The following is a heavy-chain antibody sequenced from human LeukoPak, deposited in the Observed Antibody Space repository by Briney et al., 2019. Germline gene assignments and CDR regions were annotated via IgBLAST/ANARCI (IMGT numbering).Heavy chain of an antibody. D-gene: IGHD3-22*01. J-gene: IGHJ3*02. CDR2: ISGSGGST. Sequence: PGGSLRLSCAASGFTFSSYAMSWVRQAPGKGLEWVSAISGSGGSTYYADSVKGRFTISRDNSKNTLYLQMTSLRAEATAVYYCAKIGRDSSGYYADYGAFDIWGQGTMVTVSS. CDR3: AKIGRDSSGYYADYGAFDI. CDR1: GFTFSSYA. V-gene: IGHV3-23*01.